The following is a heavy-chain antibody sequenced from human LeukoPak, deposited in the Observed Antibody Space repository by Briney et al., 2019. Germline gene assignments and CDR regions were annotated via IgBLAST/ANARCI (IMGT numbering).Heavy chain of an antibody. V-gene: IGHV3-64D*06. CDR1: GFTFSTYG. J-gene: IGHJ4*02. CDR2: ISSDGGST. Sequence: GGSLRLSCSASGFTFSTYGMHWVRQAPGKGLEYVSSISSDGGSTYYADSVKGRFTISRDNSKNTLYLQVNSLRPEDTAVYYCVKDQSGLGRWWGQGTLVTVSA. D-gene: IGHD3-10*01. CDR3: VKDQSGLGRW.